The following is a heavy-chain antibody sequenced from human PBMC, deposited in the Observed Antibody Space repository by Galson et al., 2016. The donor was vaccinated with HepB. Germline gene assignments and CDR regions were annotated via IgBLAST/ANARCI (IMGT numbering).Heavy chain of an antibody. CDR1: DFTFSSHG. J-gene: IGHJ4*02. CDR2: IWNDGTKK. D-gene: IGHD1-26*01. V-gene: IGHV3-33*06. Sequence: SLRLSCAASDFTFSSHGMHWVRQAPGKGLEWLALIWNDGTKKDYSDSLKGRFTTSRDNSNNILYLDMNNLRAEDTAVHYCAKGGGSYYRGTDGIIDSWGQGTLVTVSS. CDR3: AKGGGSYYRGTDGIIDS.